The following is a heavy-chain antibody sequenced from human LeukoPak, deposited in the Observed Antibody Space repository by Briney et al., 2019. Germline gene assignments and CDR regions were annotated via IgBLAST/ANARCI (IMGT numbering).Heavy chain of an antibody. Sequence: VGSLRLSCAASGFTVSSNYMSWVRQAPGKGLEWVSVIYSGGSTYYADSVKGRFTISRDNSKNTLYLQMNSLRAEDTAVYYCARNSGRDGMDVWGQGTTVTVSS. CDR2: IYSGGST. V-gene: IGHV3-66*01. CDR1: GFTVSSNY. J-gene: IGHJ6*02. D-gene: IGHD3-10*01. CDR3: ARNSGRDGMDV.